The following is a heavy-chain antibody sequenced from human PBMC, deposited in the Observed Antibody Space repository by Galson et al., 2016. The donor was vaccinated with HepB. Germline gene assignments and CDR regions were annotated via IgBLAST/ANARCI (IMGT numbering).Heavy chain of an antibody. J-gene: IGHJ4*02. CDR3: ARSARLRFLEWLRMDALYYFDY. Sequence: SLRLSCAASGFTFSNYAMHWVRQAPGKGLEWVAVISYDGGNKYYADSVKGRFTISRDNSNKTLYLQMNSLRAEDTAVYYCARSARLRFLEWLRMDALYYFDYWGQGTLVTVSS. D-gene: IGHD3-3*01. CDR2: ISYDGGNK. CDR1: GFTFSNYA. V-gene: IGHV3-30*14.